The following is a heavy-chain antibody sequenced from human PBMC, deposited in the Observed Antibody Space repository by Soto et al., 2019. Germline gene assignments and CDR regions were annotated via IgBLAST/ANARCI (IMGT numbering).Heavy chain of an antibody. D-gene: IGHD2-21*02. CDR1: GGSISSYG. CDR2: IYYSAST. CDR3: ARHLPYCGGDCYSLDY. J-gene: IGHJ4*02. Sequence: PSETLSLTCTVSGGSISSYGWSWIRQPPGKGLEWIGYIYYSASTNYSPSLKSRVTISVDTSKNQFSLNLSSVTAADTAVYYCARHLPYCGGDCYSLDYWGQGTLVNVSS. V-gene: IGHV4-59*08.